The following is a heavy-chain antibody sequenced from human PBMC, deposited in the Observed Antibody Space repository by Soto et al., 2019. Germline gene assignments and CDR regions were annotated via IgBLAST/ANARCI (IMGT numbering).Heavy chain of an antibody. CDR3: ARRPDYGGNSESPDWYFDL. CDR1: GGTFSSYT. Sequence: QVQLVQSGAEVKKPGSSVKVSCKASGGTFSSYTISWVRQAPGQGLEWMGRIIPILGIANYAQKFQGRVTITADKSTSTAYMELSSLRSEDTAVYYCARRPDYGGNSESPDWYFDLWGRGTLVTVSS. J-gene: IGHJ2*01. CDR2: IIPILGIA. D-gene: IGHD4-17*01. V-gene: IGHV1-69*02.